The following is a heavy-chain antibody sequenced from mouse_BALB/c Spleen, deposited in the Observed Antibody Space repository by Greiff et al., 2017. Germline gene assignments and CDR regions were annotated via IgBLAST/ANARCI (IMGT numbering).Heavy chain of an antibody. Sequence: EVQLQQSGAELVKPGASVKLSCTASGFNIKDTYMHWVKQSPEQGLEWIGRIDPANGNTKYDPKFQGKATITADTSSNTAYLQLSSLTTEDTAVYYCGRADDYWYFDVWGAGTTVTVSS. V-gene: IGHV14-3*02. D-gene: IGHD2-3*01. CDR2: IDPANGNT. J-gene: IGHJ1*01. CDR3: GRADDYWYFDV. CDR1: GFNIKDTY.